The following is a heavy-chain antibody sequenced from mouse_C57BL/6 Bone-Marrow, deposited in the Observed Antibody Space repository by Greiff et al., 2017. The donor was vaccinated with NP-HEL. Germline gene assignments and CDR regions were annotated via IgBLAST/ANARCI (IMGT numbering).Heavy chain of an antibody. CDR3: ARSEGDYAMDY. J-gene: IGHJ4*01. CDR2: IRNKANGYTT. V-gene: IGHV7-3*01. Sequence: EVQLVESGGGLVQPGGSLSLSCAASGFTFTDYYMSWVRQPPGKALEWLGFIRNKANGYTTEYSASVKGRLTISRDNSQSILYLQMNALRAEDSATYCWARSEGDYAMDYWGQGTSVTVSS. CDR1: GFTFTDYY.